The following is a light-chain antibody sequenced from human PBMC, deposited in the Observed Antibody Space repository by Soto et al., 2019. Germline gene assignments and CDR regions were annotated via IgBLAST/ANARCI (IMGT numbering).Light chain of an antibody. V-gene: IGKV1-9*01. J-gene: IGKJ5*01. CDR2: ATS. CDR1: QGISSY. CDR3: QQLNSYPLT. Sequence: IQLTQSPSSLSASVGDRVTITCRASQGISSYLAWYQQKPGKAPELLIYATSTLQSGVPSRFSGSGSGTDFTLTINSLQPEDFATYYCQQLNSYPLTFGQGTRLEIK.